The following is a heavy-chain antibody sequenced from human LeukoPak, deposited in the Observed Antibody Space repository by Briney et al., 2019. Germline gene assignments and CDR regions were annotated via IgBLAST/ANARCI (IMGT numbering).Heavy chain of an antibody. CDR2: ISGSGGST. CDR3: ASDPSSGYDY. V-gene: IGHV3-23*01. CDR1: GFTFSSYA. D-gene: IGHD3-22*01. Sequence: GGSLRLSCAASGFTFSSYAMSWVGQGPGKGLEWVSAISGSGGSTYYADAVKGRFTISRDNSKNTLYLQMNSLRAEDTAVYYCASDPSSGYDYWGQGTLVTVST. J-gene: IGHJ4*02.